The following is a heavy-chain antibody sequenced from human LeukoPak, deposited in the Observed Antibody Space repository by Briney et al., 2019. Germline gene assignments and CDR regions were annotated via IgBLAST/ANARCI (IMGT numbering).Heavy chain of an antibody. J-gene: IGHJ5*01. CDR2: IDSSGTTE. CDR1: GFTFNSFQ. Sequence: QSGGSLRLSCAASGFTFNSFQINWVRQAPGKGLEWISYIDSSGTTEYYADSVKGRFTISRDNAKNSLYLQMNSLTGEDTAVYYCARDGTTNRYNWFDSWGQGTLVTVSS. CDR3: ARDGTTNRYNWFDS. D-gene: IGHD2-8*01. V-gene: IGHV3-48*03.